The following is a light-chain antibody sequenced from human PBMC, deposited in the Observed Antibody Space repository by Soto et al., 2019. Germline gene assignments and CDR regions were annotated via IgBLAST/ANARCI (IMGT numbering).Light chain of an antibody. V-gene: IGKV1-5*03. CDR1: QSVGSW. CDR2: KAS. J-gene: IGKJ5*01. CDR3: QQLHSYPVT. Sequence: DIQMTQSPSTLSSSVVDIVTITCRASQSVGSWLAWYQQKPGKAPKLLIYKASRLESGVPSRFSGSESGTDFTLTISSLQPEDSATYYCQQLHSYPVTFGHGTRLENK.